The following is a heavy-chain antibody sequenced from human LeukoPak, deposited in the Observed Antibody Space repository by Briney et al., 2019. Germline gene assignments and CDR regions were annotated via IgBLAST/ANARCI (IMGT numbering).Heavy chain of an antibody. J-gene: IGHJ6*02. CDR3: ARDRKGTGYSSGWYGMDV. CDR2: IKQDGGEK. V-gene: IGHV3-7*04. CDR1: GFTFSSYW. Sequence: GGSLRLSCTASGFTFSSYWMSWVRPAPGKGLEWVANIKQDGGEKYYVDSVKGRFTISRDNAKNSLYLQMNSLRAEDTAVYYCARDRKGTGYSSGWYGMDVWGQGTTVTVSS. D-gene: IGHD6-19*01.